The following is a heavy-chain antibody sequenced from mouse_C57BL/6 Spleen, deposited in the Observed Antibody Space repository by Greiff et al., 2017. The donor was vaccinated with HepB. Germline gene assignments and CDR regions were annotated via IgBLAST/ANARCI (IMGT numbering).Heavy chain of an antibody. CDR3: ATTGDYDAFDY. V-gene: IGHV1-64*01. CDR2: IHPNSGST. J-gene: IGHJ2*01. D-gene: IGHD2-4*01. Sequence: QVQLQQPGAELVKPGASVKLSCKASGYTFTSYWMHWVKQRPGQGLEWIGMIHPNSGSTNYNEKFKSKATLTVDKSSSTAYMQLSSLTSEDSAVYYCATTGDYDAFDYWGQGTTLTVSS. CDR1: GYTFTSYW.